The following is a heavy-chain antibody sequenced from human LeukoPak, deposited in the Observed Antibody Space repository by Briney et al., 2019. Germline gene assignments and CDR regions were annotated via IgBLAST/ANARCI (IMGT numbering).Heavy chain of an antibody. J-gene: IGHJ4*02. V-gene: IGHV3-23*01. D-gene: IGHD3-22*01. Sequence: PGGSLRLSCAASGFTFSSYAMSWVRQAPGKGLEWVSAISGSGGSTYYADSVKGRFTISRDNSKNTLYLQMNSLRAEDTAVYYCAKGAWPMIVVVNLLFDYWGQGTLVTVSS. CDR1: GFTFSSYA. CDR3: AKGAWPMIVVVNLLFDY. CDR2: ISGSGGST.